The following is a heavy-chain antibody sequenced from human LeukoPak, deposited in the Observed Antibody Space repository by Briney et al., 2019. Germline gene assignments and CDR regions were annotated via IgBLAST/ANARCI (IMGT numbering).Heavy chain of an antibody. J-gene: IGHJ5*02. CDR2: ISWNSGSI. V-gene: IGHV3-9*01. CDR3: AKAYYGDYGWFDP. CDR1: GFTFDAYA. D-gene: IGHD4-17*01. Sequence: PGGSLRLSCAASGFTFDAYAMHWVRQAPGKGLEWVSGISWNSGSIGYADSVKGRFTISRDNAKNSLYLQMNSLRAEDTALYYCAKAYYGDYGWFDPWGQGTLVTVSS.